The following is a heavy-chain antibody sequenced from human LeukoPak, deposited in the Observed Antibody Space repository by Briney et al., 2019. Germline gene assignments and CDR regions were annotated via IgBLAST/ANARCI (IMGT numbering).Heavy chain of an antibody. CDR1: GGSISSSSYY. Sequence: SETLSLTCTVSGGSISSSSYYWGWIRQPPGKGLEWIGSIYYSGSTYYNPSLKSRVTISVDTSKNQFSLKLSSVTAADTAVYYCARHTYYYGSGSYPKGMDVWGQGTTVTVSS. V-gene: IGHV4-39*01. CDR2: IYYSGST. CDR3: ARHTYYYGSGSYPKGMDV. D-gene: IGHD3-10*01. J-gene: IGHJ6*02.